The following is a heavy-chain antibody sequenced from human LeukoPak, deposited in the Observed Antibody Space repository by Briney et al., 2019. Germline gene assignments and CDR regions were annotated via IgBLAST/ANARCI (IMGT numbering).Heavy chain of an antibody. V-gene: IGHV4-39*01. CDR2: IYYSGST. D-gene: IGHD3-10*01. CDR3: ARHRRITMVRGAYGMDV. CDR1: GGSISSSSYY. Sequence: SETLSLTCTVSGGSISSSSYYWGWIRQPPGKGLEWIGSIYYSGSTYYNPSLKSRVTISVDTSKNQFSLKLSSVTAADTAVYYCARHRRITMVRGAYGMDVWGQGTTVTVSS. J-gene: IGHJ6*02.